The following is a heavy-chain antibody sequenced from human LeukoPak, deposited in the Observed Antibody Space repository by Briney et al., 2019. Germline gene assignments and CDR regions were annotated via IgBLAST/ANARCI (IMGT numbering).Heavy chain of an antibody. CDR3: ARPTTVTTGFDY. J-gene: IGHJ4*02. Sequence: ASVKVSCKASGGTFSSYAISWVRQAPGQGLEWMGIINPSGSSTSYAQKFQGRVTMTRDTSTSTVYMELSSLRSEDTAVYYCARPTTVTTGFDYWGQGTLVTVSS. CDR2: INPSGSST. CDR1: GGTFSSYA. D-gene: IGHD4-11*01. V-gene: IGHV1-46*01.